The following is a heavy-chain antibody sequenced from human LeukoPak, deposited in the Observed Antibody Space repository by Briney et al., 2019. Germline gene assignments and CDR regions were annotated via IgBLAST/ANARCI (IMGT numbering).Heavy chain of an antibody. CDR2: IVGSGGST. V-gene: IGHV3-23*01. D-gene: IGHD1-26*01. J-gene: IGHJ4*02. CDR3: ARAPSGGYDY. CDR1: GFTITTYA. Sequence: AGGSLRLSCAASGFTITTYAMNWVRQAPGKGLEWVSGIVGSGGSTYYADSVKGRFTISRDNTKNTLYLQMSSLRVEDTAIYYCARAPSGGYDYWGQGTLVTVSS.